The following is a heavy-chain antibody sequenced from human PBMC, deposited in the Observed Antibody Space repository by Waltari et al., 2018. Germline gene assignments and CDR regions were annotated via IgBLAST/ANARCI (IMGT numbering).Heavy chain of an antibody. J-gene: IGHJ4*02. CDR3: ARGYITMVQGGDYFDY. CDR1: GGSISSGSYY. V-gene: IGHV4-61*09. Sequence: QVQLQESGPGLVKPSQTLSLTCTVSGGSISSGSYYWSWIRQPAGKGLEWIGYICTSGSTNYNPSLKSRVTISVDTSKNQFSLKLSSVTAADTAVYYCARGYITMVQGGDYFDYWGQGTLVTVSS. D-gene: IGHD3-10*01. CDR2: ICTSGST.